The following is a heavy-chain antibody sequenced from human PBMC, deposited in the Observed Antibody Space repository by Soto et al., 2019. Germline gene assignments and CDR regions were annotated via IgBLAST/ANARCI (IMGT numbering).Heavy chain of an antibody. J-gene: IGHJ4*02. CDR2: INHIGES. V-gene: IGHV4-34*01. Sequence: QVHLQQWGTGLLKPSETLSLTCAVYGGSLTDYWWTWIRQTPGKGLEWIGEINHIGESNDNPSLKSRVTISLETSQNQFSLKLNSVTVADTAVYYCARDFGAGAHFDHWGQGSLVTVSP. D-gene: IGHD3-10*01. CDR3: ARDFGAGAHFDH. CDR1: GGSLTDYW.